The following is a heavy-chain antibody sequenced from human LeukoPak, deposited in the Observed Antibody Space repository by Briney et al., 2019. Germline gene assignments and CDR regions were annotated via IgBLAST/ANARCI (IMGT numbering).Heavy chain of an antibody. CDR3: ARGPESGWYDY. CDR1: GFTFSDYA. V-gene: IGHV3-66*01. CDR2: IYSGGST. Sequence: GGSLRLSCAASGFTFSDYAMSWVRQAPGKGLEWVSVIYSGGSTYYADSVKGRFTISRDNSKNTLYLQMNSLRAEDTAVYYCARGPESGWYDYWGQGTLVTVSS. D-gene: IGHD6-19*01. J-gene: IGHJ4*02.